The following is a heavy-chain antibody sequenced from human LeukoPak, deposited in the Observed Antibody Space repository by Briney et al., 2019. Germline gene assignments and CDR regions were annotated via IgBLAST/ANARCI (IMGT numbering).Heavy chain of an antibody. CDR3: ARQLPTAAADTRGYFDY. Sequence: SETLSLTCTVSGGSISTISSSTYYWGWIRQAPGKGLEWIGSLYYGENSHYNPSLKSRATLSVDTSNNQFSLKLTSVTAADAAVYFCARQLPTAAADTRGYFDYWGQGTVVTVSS. CDR2: LYYGENS. D-gene: IGHD6-25*01. J-gene: IGHJ4*02. CDR1: GGSISTISSSTYY. V-gene: IGHV4-39*01.